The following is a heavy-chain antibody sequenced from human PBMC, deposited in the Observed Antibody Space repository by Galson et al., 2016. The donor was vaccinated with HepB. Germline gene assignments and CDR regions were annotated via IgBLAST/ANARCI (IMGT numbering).Heavy chain of an antibody. J-gene: IGHJ4*02. V-gene: IGHV3-53*01. D-gene: IGHD6-13*01. CDR2: IYSGGST. CDR3: VRGTLGYLDH. Sequence: SLRLSCAASGFILTNNYMNRVRQAPGKGLEWVSVIYSGGSTYYADSVKGRFTMSRDESKKMLYLQMNNLRAEDTALYYCVRGTLGYLDHWGQGTPVTVSS. CDR1: GFILTNNY.